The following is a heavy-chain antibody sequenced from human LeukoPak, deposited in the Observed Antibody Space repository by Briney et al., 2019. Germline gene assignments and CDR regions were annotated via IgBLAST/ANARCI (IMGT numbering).Heavy chain of an antibody. CDR3: AKDSNYYYDSSGYSFQH. V-gene: IGHV3-30*02. CDR1: GFTFSSYG. J-gene: IGHJ1*01. D-gene: IGHD3-22*01. CDR2: IRYDGSNK. Sequence: HPGGSLRLSCTASGFTFSSYGMHWVRQAPGKGLEGVTFIRYDGSNKYYVDSVKGRFTISRDNSKNTLYLQMNSLRAEDTAVYYCAKDSNYYYDSSGYSFQHWGQGTLVTVSS.